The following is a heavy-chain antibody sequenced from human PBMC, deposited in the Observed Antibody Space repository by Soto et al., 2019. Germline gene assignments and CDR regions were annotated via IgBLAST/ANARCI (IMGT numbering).Heavy chain of an antibody. V-gene: IGHV5-51*01. CDR2: IYPGDSDT. CDR3: ARHAREGRVYYYYYYYMDV. D-gene: IGHD6-13*01. J-gene: IGHJ6*03. CDR1: GYSFTSYW. Sequence: GESLKISCKGSGYSFTSYWIGWVRQMPGKGLEWMGIIYPGDSDTRYSPSFQGQVTISADKSISTAYLQWSSLKASDTAMYYCARHAREGRVYYYYYYYMDVWGKGTTVTVSS.